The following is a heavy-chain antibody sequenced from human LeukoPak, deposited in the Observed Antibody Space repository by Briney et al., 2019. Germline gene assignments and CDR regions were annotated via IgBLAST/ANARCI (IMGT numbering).Heavy chain of an antibody. CDR1: GGSVSSGSYY. D-gene: IGHD2-21*02. V-gene: IGHV4-61*01. CDR3: AREGDTSKFDY. Sequence: SETLSLTCTVSGGSVSSGSYYWSWIRQPPGKGLEWIGYIYYSGIANYNPSLTSRVTISVDTSKNQFSLKLSSVTAADTAVYYCAREGDTSKFDYWGQGTLVTVSP. J-gene: IGHJ4*02. CDR2: IYYSGIA.